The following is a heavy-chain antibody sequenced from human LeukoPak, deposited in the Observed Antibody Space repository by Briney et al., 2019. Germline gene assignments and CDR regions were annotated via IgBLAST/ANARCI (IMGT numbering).Heavy chain of an antibody. J-gene: IGHJ4*02. CDR3: ARGGRSGFYYFDY. CDR1: GGSISSYY. CDR2: IYYSGST. D-gene: IGHD3-3*01. Sequence: SETLSLTCTVSGGSISSYYWSWIRQPPGKGLEWIGYIYYSGSTNYNPSLKSRVTISVDTSKNQFSLKLSSVTAADTAVYYCARGGRSGFYYFDYWGQGTLVTVSS. V-gene: IGHV4-59*12.